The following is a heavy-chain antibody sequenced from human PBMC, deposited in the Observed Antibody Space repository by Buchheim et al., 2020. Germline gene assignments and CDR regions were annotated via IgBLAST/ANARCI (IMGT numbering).Heavy chain of an antibody. D-gene: IGHD2-21*02. CDR2: IFYSGST. CDR3: SRMVTANSWFDP. CDR1: DGSISSSSYY. J-gene: IGHJ5*02. Sequence: QLQLQESGPGLVKPSETLSLTCTVSDGSISSSSYYWGWIRQATGKGLEWIGSIFYSGSTYYNPSLKGRVTISVDTSKNSFSLTLNSVTAAYTAVFYCSRMVTANSWFDPWGQGTL. V-gene: IGHV4-39*01.